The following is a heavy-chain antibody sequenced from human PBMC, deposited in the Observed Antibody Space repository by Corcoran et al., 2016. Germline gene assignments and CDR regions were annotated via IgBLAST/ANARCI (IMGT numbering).Heavy chain of an antibody. V-gene: IGHV3-15*01. CDR1: GFTFSNAW. J-gene: IGHJ6*02. CDR3: TTDDQDRGLLESSYYGMDV. D-gene: IGHD3-3*01. Sequence: EVQLVESGGGLVKPGGSLRLSCAASGFTFSNAWMSWVRQAPGKGLEWVGRIKSKTDGGTTDYAAPVKGRFTISRDDSKNTRYLQMNSLKTEDTAVYYCTTDDQDRGLLESSYYGMDVWGQGTTVTVSS. CDR2: IKSKTDGGTT.